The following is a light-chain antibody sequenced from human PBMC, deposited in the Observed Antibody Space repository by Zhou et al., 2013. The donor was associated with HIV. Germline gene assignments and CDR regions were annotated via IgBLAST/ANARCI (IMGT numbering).Light chain of an antibody. CDR1: QSVGSY. CDR3: QQRSTWPPT. V-gene: IGKV3-11*01. CDR2: DAS. Sequence: EIVLTQSPATLSLSPGERAILSCRASQSVGSYFAWYQQRPGQAPRLLIYDASNRATGIPARFSGSGSGADFTLTISGLEPEDFAVYYCQQRSTWPPTFGGGTKVEIK. J-gene: IGKJ4*01.